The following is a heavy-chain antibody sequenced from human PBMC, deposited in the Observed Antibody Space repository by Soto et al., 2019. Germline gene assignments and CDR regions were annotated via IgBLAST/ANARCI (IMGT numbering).Heavy chain of an antibody. V-gene: IGHV1-69*13. Sequence: ASVKVSCKASGGTFSNYTINWVRQAPGQGLEWMGGIIPIFGTANYAQKFQGRVTITADESTSTAYMELSSLRSEDTAVYYCARPPGSSPLFDYWGQGTLVTVSS. CDR1: GGTFSNYT. CDR3: ARPPGSSPLFDY. CDR2: IIPIFGTA. D-gene: IGHD6-6*01. J-gene: IGHJ4*02.